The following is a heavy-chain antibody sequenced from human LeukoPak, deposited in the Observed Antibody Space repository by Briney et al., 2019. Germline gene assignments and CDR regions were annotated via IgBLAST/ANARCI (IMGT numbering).Heavy chain of an antibody. CDR3: ARDSLPHVMITFGGASDY. V-gene: IGHV3-30*04. Sequence: PGGSLRLSCAASGFAFSNYAMHWVRQAPGKGLQWVAVISYDGTKKYYADSVKGRFTISRDNSKNTLYLQMNSLRAEDTAVYYCARDSLPHVMITFGGASDYWGQGTLVTVSS. CDR2: ISYDGTKK. D-gene: IGHD3-16*01. CDR1: GFAFSNYA. J-gene: IGHJ4*02.